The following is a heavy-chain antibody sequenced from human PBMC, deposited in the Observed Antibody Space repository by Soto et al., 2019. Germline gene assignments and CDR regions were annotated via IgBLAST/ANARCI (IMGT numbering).Heavy chain of an antibody. V-gene: IGHV1-8*02. Sequence: ASLPVSCKDSGYTFTSCESNCVRQATGQGLEWMGWMNPNSGNTGYAQKFQGRVTMTRNTSISTAYMELSSLRSEDTAVYYCARDRVSWGDNPWGQGTMVTVSS. D-gene: IGHD3-16*01. CDR2: MNPNSGNT. CDR3: ARDRVSWGDNP. J-gene: IGHJ3*01. CDR1: GYTFTSCE.